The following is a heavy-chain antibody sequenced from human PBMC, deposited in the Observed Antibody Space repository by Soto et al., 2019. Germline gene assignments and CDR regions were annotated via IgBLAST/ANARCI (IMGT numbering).Heavy chain of an antibody. CDR1: GYTFTSYA. J-gene: IGHJ4*02. Sequence: ASVKVSCKASGYTFTSYAMHWVRQAPGQRLEWMGWINAGNGNTKYSQKFQGRVTITRDTSASTVYMELSSLRSEDTAVYYCARDLSYYDILTGNYTLAYWGQGTLVTVSS. CDR2: INAGNGNT. CDR3: ARDLSYYDILTGNYTLAY. V-gene: IGHV1-3*01. D-gene: IGHD3-9*01.